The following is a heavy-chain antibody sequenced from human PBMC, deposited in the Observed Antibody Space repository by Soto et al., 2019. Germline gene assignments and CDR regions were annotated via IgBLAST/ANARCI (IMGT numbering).Heavy chain of an antibody. D-gene: IGHD4-17*01. CDR3: ARGDATKIVVTTYYAMDV. Sequence: QVQLVQSGAEVKKPGSSVRVSCKASGCTLSNYGISWVRQAPGQGLEWMGGIIPVFGTANYAQKFQGRVTSTADESKSTVYRGVTSMRSEDTAVYYCARGDATKIVVTTYYAMDVWGQGTTVSVSS. CDR1: GCTLSNYG. V-gene: IGHV1-69*12. CDR2: IIPVFGTA. J-gene: IGHJ6*02.